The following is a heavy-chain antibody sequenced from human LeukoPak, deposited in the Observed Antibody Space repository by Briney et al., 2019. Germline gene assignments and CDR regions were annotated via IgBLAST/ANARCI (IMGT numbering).Heavy chain of an antibody. V-gene: IGHV1-2*02. Sequence: ASVKVSCKASGYTFTGYYMHWVRQAPGQGLEWMGWINPNSGGTNYAQKFQGRVTMTRDTSISTAYMELSRLRSDDTAVYYCARRIGGYGIDAFDIWGQGTMVTVSS. CDR2: INPNSGGT. D-gene: IGHD1-26*01. CDR3: ARRIGGYGIDAFDI. J-gene: IGHJ3*02. CDR1: GYTFTGYY.